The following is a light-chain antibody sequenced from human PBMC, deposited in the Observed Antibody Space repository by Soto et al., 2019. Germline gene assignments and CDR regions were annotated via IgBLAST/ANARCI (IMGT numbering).Light chain of an antibody. CDR2: AAA. J-gene: IGKJ4*01. CDR3: LQDHNYPLT. V-gene: IGKV1-6*02. Sequence: ALQMAQSPSSLSASVGDRVTITCRASQGIGNDVGWFQQKPGKAPKLLIYAAATLQSGVPSRFSGSRSGIDFTLTISSLQPEDFATYYCLQDHNYPLTFGGGTKVEIK. CDR1: QGIGND.